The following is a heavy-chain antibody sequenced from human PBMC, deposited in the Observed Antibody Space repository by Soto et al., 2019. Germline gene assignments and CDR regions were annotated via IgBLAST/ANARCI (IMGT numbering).Heavy chain of an antibody. V-gene: IGHV3-11*01. CDR2: ISGSTTGI. D-gene: IGHD6-13*01. Sequence: QVQLVESGGGLVKPGGSLRLSCAASGFTFRDYYMAWSRQAPGKGLEWISYISGSTTGIYYADSVKGRFTISRDNAETTLYLQMSGLRAEDTAVYYCARVAAVGIYYFDYWGQGTLVTVSS. CDR3: ARVAAVGIYYFDY. CDR1: GFTFRDYY. J-gene: IGHJ4*02.